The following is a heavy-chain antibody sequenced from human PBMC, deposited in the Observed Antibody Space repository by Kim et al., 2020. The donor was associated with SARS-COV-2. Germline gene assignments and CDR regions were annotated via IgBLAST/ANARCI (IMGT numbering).Heavy chain of an antibody. V-gene: IGHV1-3*01. CDR1: GYTFTSYA. D-gene: IGHD3-3*01. J-gene: IGHJ6*02. CDR3: AGDGAIMIFGVAVRDYYYYGMDV. Sequence: ASVKVSCKASGYTFTSYAMHWVRQAPGQRLEWMGWINAGNGNTKYSQKFQGRVTITRDTSASTAYMELSSLRSEDTAVYYCAGDGAIMIFGVAVRDYYYYGMDVWGQGTTVTVSS. CDR2: INAGNGNT.